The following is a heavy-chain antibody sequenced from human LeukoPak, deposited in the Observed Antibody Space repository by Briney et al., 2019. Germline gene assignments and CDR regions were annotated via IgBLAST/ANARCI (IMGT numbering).Heavy chain of an antibody. CDR1: GGSISSSTYF. J-gene: IGHJ5*02. D-gene: IGHD5-24*01. Sequence: PSETLSLTCTVSGGSISSSTYFWGWIRQPPGKGLEWIGTIYYSGSTYYNPSLKSRVTISVDSSKNQFSLRLCSVTAADTAVYYCARESLTWLQSRTSWFDPWGQGTLVTVSS. CDR3: ARESLTWLQSRTSWFDP. CDR2: IYYSGST. V-gene: IGHV4-39*07.